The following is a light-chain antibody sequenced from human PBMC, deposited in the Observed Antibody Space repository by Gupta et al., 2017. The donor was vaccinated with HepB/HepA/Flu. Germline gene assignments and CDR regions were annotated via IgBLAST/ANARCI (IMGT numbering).Light chain of an antibody. CDR1: QSISNY. CDR2: AAS. CDR3: QHRDSTPRT. V-gene: IGKV1-39*01. J-gene: IGKJ1*01. Sequence: GDRVTITCRTSQSISNYLNWYQQKPGTAPKLLIHAASSLQSGVPSRFSGSGSGTDFTLTISRLQPEDFATYYCQHRDSTPRTFGQGTKVEIK.